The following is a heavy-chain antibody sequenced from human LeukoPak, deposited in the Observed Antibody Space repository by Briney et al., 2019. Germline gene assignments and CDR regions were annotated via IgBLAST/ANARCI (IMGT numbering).Heavy chain of an antibody. D-gene: IGHD5-18*01. J-gene: IGHJ5*02. Sequence: GGSLRLSRAASGFTFSSYAMSWVRQAPGKRLEWVSAISGSGGSTYYADSVKGRFIISRDNSKNTLYLQMNSLRAEDTAVYYCAKDGDTATAAWGQGTLVTVSS. CDR2: ISGSGGST. CDR1: GFTFSSYA. CDR3: AKDGDTATAA. V-gene: IGHV3-23*01.